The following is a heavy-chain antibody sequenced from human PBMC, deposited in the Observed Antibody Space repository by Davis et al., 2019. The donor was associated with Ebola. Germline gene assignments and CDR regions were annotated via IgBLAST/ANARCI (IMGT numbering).Heavy chain of an antibody. Sequence: GESLKIPCAASGFTFSSYSMNWVRQAPGKGLEWVSYISTSGSVVYYADSVKGRFTISRDNAKNSLYLQMNSLRDEDTAVYYCARSIVGASRVFDYWGQGTLVTVSS. J-gene: IGHJ4*02. CDR2: ISTSGSVV. CDR3: ARSIVGASRVFDY. V-gene: IGHV3-48*02. D-gene: IGHD1-26*01. CDR1: GFTFSSYS.